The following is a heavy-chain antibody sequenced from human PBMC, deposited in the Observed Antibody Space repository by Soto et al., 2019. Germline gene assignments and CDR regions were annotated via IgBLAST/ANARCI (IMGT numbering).Heavy chain of an antibody. Sequence: SETLSLTCTVSGGSISSYYWSWIRQPPGKGLEWIGYVYNSGSTNYNPSLKSRVTISIDTSKNQFSLKLTSLTAADTAVYYCARGVLRFLEWLPRYGMDVWGQGTTVTVSS. J-gene: IGHJ6*02. D-gene: IGHD3-3*01. V-gene: IGHV4-59*01. CDR2: VYNSGST. CDR1: GGSISSYY. CDR3: ARGVLRFLEWLPRYGMDV.